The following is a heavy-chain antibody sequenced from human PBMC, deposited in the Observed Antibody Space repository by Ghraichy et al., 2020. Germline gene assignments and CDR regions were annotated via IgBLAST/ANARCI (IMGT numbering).Heavy chain of an antibody. CDR1: GYPFTNYT. J-gene: IGHJ4*02. V-gene: IGHV1-18*01. CDR3: ARVACSGLCCFDY. Sequence: ASVKVSCKASGYPFTNYTITWVRQAPGQGLEWMGWISAYNGNTNYAQNLQGRVTMTTETSTSTASMEVRSLRSDDTALYYCARVACSGLCCFDYWGQGTLVTVSS. D-gene: IGHD2-15*01. CDR2: ISAYNGNT.